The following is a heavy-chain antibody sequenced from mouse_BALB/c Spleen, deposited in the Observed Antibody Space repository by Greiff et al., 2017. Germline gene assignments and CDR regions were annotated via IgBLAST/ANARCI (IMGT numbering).Heavy chain of an antibody. CDR1: GFSLTSYG. J-gene: IGHJ3*01. Sequence: VQVVESGPGLVQPSQSLSITCTVSGFSLTSYGVHWVRQSPGKGLEWLGVIWSGGSTDYNAAFISRLSISKDNSKSQVFFKMNSLQANDTAIYYCARNVGYGGFAYWGQGTLVTVSA. CDR3: ARNVGYGGFAY. CDR2: IWSGGST. V-gene: IGHV2-2*02. D-gene: IGHD2-14*01.